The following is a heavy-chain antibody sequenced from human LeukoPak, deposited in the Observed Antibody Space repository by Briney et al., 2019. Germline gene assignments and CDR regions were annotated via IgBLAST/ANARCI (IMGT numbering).Heavy chain of an antibody. D-gene: IGHD6-13*01. CDR1: GVTLSTNY. J-gene: IGHJ5*01. Sequence: GGSLRLSCAASGVTLSTNYMNWVRQAPGKGLEWVSVIYSGGDTYYADSVKERFTISRDNSINTLYLQMNSLRADDTAVYYCAREVYSSTWFDSWGQGTLVTVSS. CDR3: AREVYSSTWFDS. CDR2: IYSGGDT. V-gene: IGHV3-66*01.